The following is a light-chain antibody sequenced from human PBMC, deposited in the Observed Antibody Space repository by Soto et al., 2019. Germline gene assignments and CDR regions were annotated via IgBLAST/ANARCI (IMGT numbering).Light chain of an antibody. CDR1: SSDVGGYNY. V-gene: IGLV2-8*01. J-gene: IGLJ1*01. CDR3: CSYAGRYTYV. CDR2: EVS. Sequence: QSVLTQPPSASGSPGQSVTISCTGTSSDVGGYNYVSWYQQHPGKAPKLMIYEVSKRPSGVPDRFSGSKSGYTASLTISRLQTEDEADYYCCSYAGRYTYVFGTGTKVTVL.